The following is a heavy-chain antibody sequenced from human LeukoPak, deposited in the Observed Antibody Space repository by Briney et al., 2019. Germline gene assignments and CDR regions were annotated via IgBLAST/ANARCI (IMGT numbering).Heavy chain of an antibody. CDR2: ISGSGGST. CDR3: AKDPTTYGSGSPYY. V-gene: IGHV3-23*01. J-gene: IGHJ4*02. CDR1: GFTFGSYA. Sequence: PGGSLRLSCAASGFTFGSYAMSWVRQAPGKGLEWVSAISGSGGSTYYADSVKGRFTISRDNSKNTLYLQMNSLRAEDTAVYYCAKDPTTYGSGSPYYWGQGTLVTVSS. D-gene: IGHD3-10*01.